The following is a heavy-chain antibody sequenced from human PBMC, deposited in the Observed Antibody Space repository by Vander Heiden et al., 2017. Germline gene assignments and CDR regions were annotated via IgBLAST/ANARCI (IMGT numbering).Heavy chain of an antibody. CDR3: ARVLGNDDGAGSYVGMDV. D-gene: IGHD3-10*01. J-gene: IGHJ6*02. V-gene: IGHV3-33*01. CDR1: GFTFRSYG. CDR2: IWYDGSNK. Sequence: QVQLVESGGGVVQPGRSLRLSCAASGFTFRSYGMYWVRQAPGKGLEWVAVIWYDGSNKYYEDSVKGRGTISRDNSQNTLYRQMNSLRAEETAVYYCARVLGNDDGAGSYVGMDVWGQGTTVIVSS.